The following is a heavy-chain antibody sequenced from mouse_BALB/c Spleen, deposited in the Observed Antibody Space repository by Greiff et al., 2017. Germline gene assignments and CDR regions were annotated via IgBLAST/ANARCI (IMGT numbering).Heavy chain of an antibody. CDR1: GYAFSSYW. CDR3: ARSSDWYFDV. Sequence: VQLVESGAELVRPGSSVKISCKASGYAFSSYWMNWVKQRPGQGLEWIGQIYPGDGDTNYNGKFKGKATLTADKSSSTAYMQLSSLTSEDSAVYFCARSSDWYFDVWGAGTTVTVSS. J-gene: IGHJ1*01. CDR2: IYPGDGDT. V-gene: IGHV1-80*01.